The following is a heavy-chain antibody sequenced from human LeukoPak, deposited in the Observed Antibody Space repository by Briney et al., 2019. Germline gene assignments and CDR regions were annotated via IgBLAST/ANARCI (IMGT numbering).Heavy chain of an antibody. V-gene: IGHV1-18*04. CDR2: ISAYNGNT. CDR1: GYTFTSYG. D-gene: IGHD3-9*01. CDR3: ARVRTALRYFDWLLPNFDY. Sequence: GASVKVSCKASGYTFTSYGISWVRQAPGQGLEWMGWISAYNGNTNYAQKLQGRVTMTTDTSTSTAYMELRSLRSDDTAVYYCARVRTALRYFDWLLPNFDYWGQGTLVTVSS. J-gene: IGHJ4*02.